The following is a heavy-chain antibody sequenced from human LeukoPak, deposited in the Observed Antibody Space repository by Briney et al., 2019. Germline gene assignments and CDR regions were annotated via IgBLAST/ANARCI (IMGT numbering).Heavy chain of an antibody. D-gene: IGHD1-26*01. Sequence: GGSLRLSCAASGFSFTSHAMNWVRQAPGKGLGWVSFISSSTIYYADSVKGRFTISRDNAKNSLYLQMNSLRAEDTAVYYCARGQTYSGRTLDVWGQGTTVTVSS. CDR3: ARGQTYSGRTLDV. CDR1: GFSFTSHA. J-gene: IGHJ6*02. V-gene: IGHV3-48*04. CDR2: ISSSTI.